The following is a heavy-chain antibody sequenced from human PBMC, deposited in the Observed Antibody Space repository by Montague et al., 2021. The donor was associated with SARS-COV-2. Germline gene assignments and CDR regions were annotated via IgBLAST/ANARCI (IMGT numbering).Heavy chain of an antibody. CDR3: ARGFVY. CDR1: GGSISSYY. V-gene: IGHV4-59*08. Sequence: SETLSLTCTVSGGSISSYYWSWIRQPPGKGLEWIGYIYYSGSTNYNPSLKSRVTISVDTSKNQFSLKLSSMTAADTAVYYCARGFVYWGQGTLVTVSS. J-gene: IGHJ4*02. CDR2: IYYSGST.